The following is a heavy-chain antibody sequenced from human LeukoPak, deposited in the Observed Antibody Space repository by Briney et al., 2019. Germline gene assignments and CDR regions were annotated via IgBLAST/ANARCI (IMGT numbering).Heavy chain of an antibody. CDR1: GGSISSSSHY. V-gene: IGHV4-39*01. J-gene: IGHJ4*02. Sequence: SETLSLTCTVSGGSISSSSHYWGWIRQPPGKGLEWIGSMYYSGGTYYNPSLKSRVTISVDTSKNQISLKLNSVTAADAAVYYCARLVRYCSTNSCYPFDYWGQGTLVTVSS. CDR2: MYYSGGT. CDR3: ARLVRYCSTNSCYPFDY. D-gene: IGHD2-2*01.